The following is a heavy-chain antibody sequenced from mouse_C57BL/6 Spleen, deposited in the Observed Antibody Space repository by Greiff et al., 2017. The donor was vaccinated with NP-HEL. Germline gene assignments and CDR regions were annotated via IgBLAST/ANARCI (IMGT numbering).Heavy chain of an antibody. CDR2: IYPRDGST. CDR1: GYTFTDHT. Sequence: VKLMESDAELVKPGASVKISCKVSGYTFTDHTIHWMKQRPEQGLEWIGYIYPRDGSTKYNEKFKGKATLTEDKSSSTAYMQLNSLTSEDSAVYFCAREGIYYDYDGGFDDWGQGTTLTVSS. D-gene: IGHD2-4*01. CDR3: AREGIYYDYDGGFDD. V-gene: IGHV1-78*01. J-gene: IGHJ2*01.